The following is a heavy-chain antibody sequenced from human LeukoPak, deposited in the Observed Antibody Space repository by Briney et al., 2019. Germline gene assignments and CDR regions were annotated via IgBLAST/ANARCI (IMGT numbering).Heavy chain of an antibody. CDR3: ARDRDWNSGFDY. V-gene: IGHV3-21*01. Sequence: GGSLRLSCAASGFTFSSYSMNWVRQAPRKGLEWVSSISTSSSYIYYADSVKGRFTISRDNARNSLYLQMNSLRAEDTAVYYCARDRDWNSGFDYWGQGTLVTVSS. CDR1: GFTFSSYS. CDR2: ISTSSSYI. J-gene: IGHJ4*02. D-gene: IGHD1-7*01.